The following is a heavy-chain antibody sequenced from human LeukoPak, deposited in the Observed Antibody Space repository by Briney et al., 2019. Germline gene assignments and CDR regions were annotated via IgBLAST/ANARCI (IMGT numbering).Heavy chain of an antibody. D-gene: IGHD2-15*01. V-gene: IGHV1-69*01. CDR3: ARSRGYCSGGSCYFNAFDI. CDR2: IIPILGTA. CDR1: GGTFSSYA. J-gene: IGHJ3*02. Sequence: ASVKVSCKASGGTFSSYAISWVRQAPGQGLEWMGGIIPILGTANYAQKFQGRVTITADESTSTAYMELSSLRSEDTAVYYCARSRGYCSGGSCYFNAFDIWGQGTMVTVSS.